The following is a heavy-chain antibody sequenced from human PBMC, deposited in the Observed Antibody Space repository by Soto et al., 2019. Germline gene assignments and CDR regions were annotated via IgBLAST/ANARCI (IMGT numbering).Heavy chain of an antibody. CDR3: ARGRGGYFDL. CDR1: GGSISSYY. Sequence: QVQLQESGPGLVKPSETLSLTCTVSGGSISSYYWSWIRQPPGKGLEWIGYIYYSGSTNYNPSLTXXVXIXXDTAKNQFSLKLSSVTAADTAVYYCARGRGGYFDLWGRGTLVTVSS. CDR2: IYYSGST. V-gene: IGHV4-59*01. J-gene: IGHJ2*01.